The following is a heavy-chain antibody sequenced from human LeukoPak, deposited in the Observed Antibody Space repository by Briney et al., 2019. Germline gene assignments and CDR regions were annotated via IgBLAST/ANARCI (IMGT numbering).Heavy chain of an antibody. CDR2: ISSSTRII. CDR3: ARILDSAWGELGY. Sequence: GGSLRLSCAASGFTLSGYGMNWVRQAPGKGLEWVSYISSSTRIIYYADSVKGRLTISRDNAKNSLYLQMNSLRAEDTAVYYCARILDSAWGELGYWGQGTLVTVSS. D-gene: IGHD6-19*01. V-gene: IGHV3-48*01. CDR1: GFTLSGYG. J-gene: IGHJ4*02.